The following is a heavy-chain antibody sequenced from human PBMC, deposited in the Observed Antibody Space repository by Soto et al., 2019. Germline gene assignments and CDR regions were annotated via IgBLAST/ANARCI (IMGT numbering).Heavy chain of an antibody. CDR2: TYYRSKWYN. J-gene: IGHJ5*01. V-gene: IGHV6-1*01. CDR3: VRLLGDRRLDS. CDR1: GDSVSTNSAT. D-gene: IGHD3-3*02. Sequence: QVQLQQSGPGLVKPSQTLSLTCDISGDSVSTNSATWNWIRQSPSRGLEWLGRTYYRSKWYNDSAVSVQRRLTTCTVTSTHRRSLQLNSVTPADTAVYYCVRLLGDRRLDSWGQGTLVTVSS.